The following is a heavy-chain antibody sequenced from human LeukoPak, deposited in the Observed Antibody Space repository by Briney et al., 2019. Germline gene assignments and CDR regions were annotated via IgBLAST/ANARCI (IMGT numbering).Heavy chain of an antibody. D-gene: IGHD5-18*01. J-gene: IGHJ4*02. CDR2: IKQDGSEK. Sequence: QPGGSLRLSCAASGFTFSSYWMSWVRQAPGKGLEWVANIKQDGSEKYYVDSVKGRFTISRDNSKNTLYLQMSSLGAEDTAIYFCTKEFIVRGSTYGSDYWGQGTLVTVSS. CDR3: TKEFIVRGSTYGSDY. CDR1: GFTFSSYW. V-gene: IGHV3-7*03.